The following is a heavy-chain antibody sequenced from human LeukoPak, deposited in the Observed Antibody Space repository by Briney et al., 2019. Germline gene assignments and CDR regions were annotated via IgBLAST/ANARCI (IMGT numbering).Heavy chain of an antibody. V-gene: IGHV3-66*04. Sequence: GGSLRLSCAAPGFTFSDYYMSWIRQAPGKGLEWVSVIYSGGSTYYADSVKGRFTISRDNSKNTLYLQMNSLRAEDTAVYYCARRGLVRGLDYWGQGTLVTVSS. J-gene: IGHJ4*02. D-gene: IGHD6-6*01. CDR1: GFTFSDYY. CDR2: IYSGGST. CDR3: ARRGLVRGLDY.